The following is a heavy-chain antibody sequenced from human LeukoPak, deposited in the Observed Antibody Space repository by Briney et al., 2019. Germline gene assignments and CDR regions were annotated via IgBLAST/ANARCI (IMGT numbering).Heavy chain of an antibody. D-gene: IGHD2-8*02. V-gene: IGHV3-9*01. Sequence: PGGSLRLSCAASGFTFDDYAMHWVRQAPGKGLEWVSGISWNSGSIGYADSVKGRFTISRDNAKNSLYLQMNSLRAEDTAVYYCAKLLGDYWGQGTLVTVSS. J-gene: IGHJ4*02. CDR2: ISWNSGSI. CDR1: GFTFDDYA. CDR3: AKLLGDY.